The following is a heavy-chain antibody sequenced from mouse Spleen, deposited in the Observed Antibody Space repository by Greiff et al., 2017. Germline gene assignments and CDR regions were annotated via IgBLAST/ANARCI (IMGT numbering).Heavy chain of an antibody. CDR2: IYPRSGNT. Sequence: QVQLKESGAELARPGASVKLSCKASGYTFTSYGISWVKQRTGQGLEWIGEIYPRSGNTYYNEKFKGKATLTADKSSSTAYMELRSLTSEDSAVYFCARGGYYYGSSYYFDYWGQGTTLTVSS. V-gene: IGHV1-81*01. J-gene: IGHJ2*01. CDR3: ARGGYYYGSSYYFDY. D-gene: IGHD1-1*01. CDR1: GYTFTSYG.